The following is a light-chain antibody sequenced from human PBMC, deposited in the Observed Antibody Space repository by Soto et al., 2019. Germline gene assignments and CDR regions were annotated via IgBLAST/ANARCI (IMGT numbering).Light chain of an antibody. J-gene: IGKJ1*01. CDR2: GAS. CDR1: QSVSNRY. CDR3: QQYASSPWT. V-gene: IGKV3-20*01. Sequence: EIVMTQSPGTLSFSPGQRSTLSFISSQSVSNRYLAWYQQKPGQAPRLLIYGASSRATGVPDRISGSGSGADFALTINRLEAEDFAVYYCQQYASSPWTFGQGTKVDIK.